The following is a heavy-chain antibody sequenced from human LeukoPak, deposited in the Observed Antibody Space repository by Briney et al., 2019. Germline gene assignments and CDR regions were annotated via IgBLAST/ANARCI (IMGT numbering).Heavy chain of an antibody. CDR2: INHSGST. V-gene: IGHV4-34*01. J-gene: IGHJ4*02. D-gene: IGHD3-16*02. CDR3: ARGRIAYDYVRGSYRPFDY. Sequence: SETLSLTCAVYGGSFSGYYWSWIRQPPGKGLEWIGEINHSGSTNYNPSLKSRVTISVDTSKNQFSLKLSSVTAADTAVYYCARGRIAYDYVRGSYRPFDYWGQGTLVTVSP. CDR1: GGSFSGYY.